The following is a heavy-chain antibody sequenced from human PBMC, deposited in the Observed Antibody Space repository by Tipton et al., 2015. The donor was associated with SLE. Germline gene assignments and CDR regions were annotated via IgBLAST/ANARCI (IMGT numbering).Heavy chain of an antibody. Sequence: SLRLSCVPSGLTFSAYWMTWVRQAPGKGLEWVASMNQDGSEEYYVDSVKGRFSISRDNAENSLYLQMNSLRAEDTAVYYCARQQGDDGFDIWGQGTVVTVSS. V-gene: IGHV3-7*03. CDR2: MNQDGSEE. CDR1: GLTFSAYW. J-gene: IGHJ3*02. CDR3: ARQQGDDGFDI. D-gene: IGHD1/OR15-1a*01.